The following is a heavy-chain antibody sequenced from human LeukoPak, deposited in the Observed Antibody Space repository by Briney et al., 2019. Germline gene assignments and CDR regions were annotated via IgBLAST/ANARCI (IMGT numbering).Heavy chain of an antibody. J-gene: IGHJ4*02. CDR1: GGSFSGYY. D-gene: IGHD5-12*01. CDR2: INHSGST. CDR3: ARVGVATISSYFDY. Sequence: SGTLSLTCAVYGGSFSGYYWSWIRQPPGKGLEWIGEINHSGSTNYNPSLKSRVTISVDTSKNQFSLKLSSVTAADTAVYYCARVGVATISSYFDYWGQGTLVTVSS. V-gene: IGHV4-34*01.